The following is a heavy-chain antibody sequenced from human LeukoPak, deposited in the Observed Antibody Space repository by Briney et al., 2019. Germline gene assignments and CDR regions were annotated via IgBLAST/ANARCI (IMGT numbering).Heavy chain of an antibody. CDR1: DYTFTNYG. V-gene: IGHV1-18*01. CDR3: ARDRDVVVIAAPGY. CDR2: ISGSNGNT. Sequence: ASVKVSSKGFDYTFTNYGVSWVRQARGQGLEWIGWISGSNGNTNYAQKFQGRVTMTTDTSTRTAYMELRSLRSDDTALYYCARDRDVVVIAAPGYWGQGTLVTVSS. D-gene: IGHD2-15*01. J-gene: IGHJ4*02.